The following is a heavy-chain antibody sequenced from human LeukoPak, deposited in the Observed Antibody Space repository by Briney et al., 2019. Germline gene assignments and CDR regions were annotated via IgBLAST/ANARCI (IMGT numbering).Heavy chain of an antibody. J-gene: IGHJ4*02. CDR3: ARIPRTGSGTYYIDY. CDR2: INHSGST. Sequence: PSETLSLTCAVYGGSFSGYYWSWIRQPTGKGLEWIGEINHSGSTNYNPSFKSRVSISVDTSKNQFYLKLSSVTAADTAVYNCARIPRTGSGTYYIDYWGRGTLVTVSS. CDR1: GGSFSGYY. D-gene: IGHD3-10*01. V-gene: IGHV4-34*01.